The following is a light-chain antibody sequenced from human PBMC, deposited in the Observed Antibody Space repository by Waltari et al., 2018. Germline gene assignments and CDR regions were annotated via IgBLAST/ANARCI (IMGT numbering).Light chain of an antibody. CDR2: GST. CDR3: QSYDTSRSVV. V-gene: IGLV1-40*01. Sequence: QSVLTQPPSVSGAPGQRVTISCTGSGSNLGAGYDVHWYQQLPRAAPKLLIYGSTSRPLGVPARFFGSTSGTSASLAITGLQAEDEADYYCQSYDTSRSVVFGGGTKLTVL. J-gene: IGLJ3*02. CDR1: GSNLGAGYD.